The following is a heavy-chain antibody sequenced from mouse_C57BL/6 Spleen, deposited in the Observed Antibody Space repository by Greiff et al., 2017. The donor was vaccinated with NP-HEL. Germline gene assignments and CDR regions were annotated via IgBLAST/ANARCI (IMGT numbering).Heavy chain of an antibody. CDR3: ARTAQATYYFDY. J-gene: IGHJ2*01. D-gene: IGHD3-2*02. CDR2: ISSGSSTI. Sequence: DVKLVESGGGLVKPGRSLKLSCAASGFTFSDYGMHWVRQAPEKGLEWVAYISSGSSTIYYADTVKGRFTISRDNAKNTLFLQMTSLRSEDTAMYYWARTAQATYYFDYWGQGTTLTVSS. V-gene: IGHV5-17*01. CDR1: GFTFSDYG.